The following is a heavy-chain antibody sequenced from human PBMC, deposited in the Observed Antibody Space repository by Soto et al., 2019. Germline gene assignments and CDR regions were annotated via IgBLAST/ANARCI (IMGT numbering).Heavy chain of an antibody. CDR3: ARGGALSTSWYWGDGLDS. J-gene: IGHJ4*02. D-gene: IGHD2-2*01. V-gene: IGHV1-69*06. Sequence: QVHLEQSGSEVKKSGSSVKVSCKASGNSFSSHAITWVRQAPGHGLEWMGGIIPVFGTPSYAQKFQGRVKITADKSTNTSYMELRSLRSEDTAVYYCARGGALSTSWYWGDGLDSWGQGTQVTVSS. CDR2: IIPVFGTP. CDR1: GNSFSSHA.